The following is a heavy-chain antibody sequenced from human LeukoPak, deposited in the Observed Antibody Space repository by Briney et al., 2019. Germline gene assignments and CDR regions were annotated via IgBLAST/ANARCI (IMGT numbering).Heavy chain of an antibody. CDR3: ARGARELRYFDWLFWFDP. V-gene: IGHV1-24*01. CDR2: FDPEDGET. J-gene: IGHJ5*02. CDR1: GYTLTELS. Sequence: ASVKVSCKVSGYTLTELSMHWVRQAPGKGLEWMGGFDPEDGETIYAQKFQGRVTMTEDTSTDTAYMELSSLRSEDTAVYYCARGARELRYFDWLFWFDPWGQGTLVTVSS. D-gene: IGHD3-9*01.